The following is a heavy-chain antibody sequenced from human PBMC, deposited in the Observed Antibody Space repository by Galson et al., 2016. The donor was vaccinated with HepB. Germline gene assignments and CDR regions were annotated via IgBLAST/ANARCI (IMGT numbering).Heavy chain of an antibody. CDR2: INSDESII. D-gene: IGHD5-18*01. V-gene: IGHV3-74*01. CDR1: GFTFSNYW. J-gene: IGHJ4*02. CDR3: ARVDTAMVIPGQFDY. Sequence: SLRLSCAASGFTFSNYWMYWVRQAPGKGLVWVSRINSDESIIDYADDVKGRFSISRDNAKNTLYLQMNSLRVEDTAVYYCARVDTAMVIPGQFDYWGKGTLVTVSS.